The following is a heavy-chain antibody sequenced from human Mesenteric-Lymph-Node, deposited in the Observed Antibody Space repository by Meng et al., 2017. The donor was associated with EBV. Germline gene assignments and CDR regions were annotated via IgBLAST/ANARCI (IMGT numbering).Heavy chain of an antibody. V-gene: IGHV1-69*06. CDR2: IIPAFGRV. CDR3: ARDLTVTTRGWFGP. D-gene: IGHD4-17*01. Sequence: QGQLVQSGAEVNKPGSSVKVSCKTSGGSFNSFSVIWVRQAPGQGLEWMGGIIPAFGRVDYAQMFQGRVSITADKATNTAYMELSSLRSEDTAVYYCARDLTVTTRGWFGPWGQGTLVTVSS. J-gene: IGHJ5*02. CDR1: GGSFNSFS.